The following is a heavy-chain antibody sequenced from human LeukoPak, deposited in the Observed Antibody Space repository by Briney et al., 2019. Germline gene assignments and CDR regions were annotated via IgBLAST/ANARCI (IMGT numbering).Heavy chain of an antibody. CDR2: IYYMGWT. CDR3: AREPESVYGGNGDAFDT. D-gene: IGHD4-23*01. CDR1: GGSISSYY. Sequence: SETLSLTCTVSGGSISSYYWSWIRQPPGRGLEWIGYIYYMGWTNYNPSLKSGVTISVDPSKHPFSLTLSSVTAADTAVYYCAREPESVYGGNGDAFDTWGHGTMVTVSS. V-gene: IGHV4-59*01. J-gene: IGHJ3*02.